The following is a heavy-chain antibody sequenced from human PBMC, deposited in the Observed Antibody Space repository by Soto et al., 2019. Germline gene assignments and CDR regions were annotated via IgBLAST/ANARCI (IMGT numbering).Heavy chain of an antibody. CDR2: IYHSGST. Sequence: KPSETLSLTCAVSGYSISSGYYWGWIRQPPGKGLEWIGSIYHSGSTYYNPSHKSRVTISVDTSKNQFSLKLSSVTAADTAVYYCAREGNYYYDSSGYRYWGQGTLVTVSS. CDR1: GYSISSGYY. V-gene: IGHV4-38-2*02. J-gene: IGHJ4*02. CDR3: AREGNYYYDSSGYRY. D-gene: IGHD3-22*01.